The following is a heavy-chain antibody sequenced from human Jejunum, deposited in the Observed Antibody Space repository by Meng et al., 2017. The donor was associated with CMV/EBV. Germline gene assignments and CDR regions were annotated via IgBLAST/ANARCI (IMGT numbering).Heavy chain of an antibody. CDR1: GDSISNYY. Sequence: CTVSGDSISNYYWSWIRQPPGKGLEWIGYDHSSAGYKYNPSLKSRVSMSVDTFKNQFSLTLSSVTAADMAVYYCARVVLYHYGMDVWGHGTTVTVSS. J-gene: IGHJ6*02. CDR2: DHSSAGY. D-gene: IGHD6-6*01. V-gene: IGHV4-59*01. CDR3: ARVVLYHYGMDV.